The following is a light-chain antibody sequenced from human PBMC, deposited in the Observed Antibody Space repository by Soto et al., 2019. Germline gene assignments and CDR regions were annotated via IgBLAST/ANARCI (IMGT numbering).Light chain of an antibody. V-gene: IGKV3-11*01. CDR3: QRRDT. CDR1: QSVSSY. Sequence: EIVLTQSPATLSLSPGERATLSCRASQSVSSYLAWYQQKLGQPPRLLIYDASNRATGIPARFSDSGSGTDFTLTISSLEPEDFAIYYCQRRDTFGQGTKLEIK. CDR2: DAS. J-gene: IGKJ2*01.